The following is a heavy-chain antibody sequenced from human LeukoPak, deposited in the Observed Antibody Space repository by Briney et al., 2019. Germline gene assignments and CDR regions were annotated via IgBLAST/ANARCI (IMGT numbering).Heavy chain of an antibody. CDR1: GGTFSSYA. Sequence: ASVKVSCKASGGTFSSYAISWVRQAPGQGLEWMGGVIPIFGTANYAQKFQGRVTITADESTSTAYMELSSLRSEDTAVYYCARAEDYVHYYGMDVWGQGTTVTVSS. J-gene: IGHJ6*02. D-gene: IGHD4-17*01. CDR2: VIPIFGTA. CDR3: ARAEDYVHYYGMDV. V-gene: IGHV1-69*13.